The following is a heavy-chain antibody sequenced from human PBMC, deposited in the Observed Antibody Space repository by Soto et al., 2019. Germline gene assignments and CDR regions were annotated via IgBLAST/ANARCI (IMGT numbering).Heavy chain of an antibody. Sequence: GGSLRLSCAASGFTFSDYYMSWIRQAPGKGLEWVSYISSSSSYTNYADSVKGRFTISRDNAKNSLYLQMNSLRAEDTAVYYCARAPGYCSSTSCSYGMDVWGQGTTVTVSS. CDR3: ARAPGYCSSTSCSYGMDV. CDR1: GFTFSDYY. CDR2: ISSSSSYT. D-gene: IGHD2-2*01. J-gene: IGHJ6*02. V-gene: IGHV3-11*06.